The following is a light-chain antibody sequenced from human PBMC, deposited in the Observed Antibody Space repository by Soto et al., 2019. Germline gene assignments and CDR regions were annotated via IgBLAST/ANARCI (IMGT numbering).Light chain of an antibody. V-gene: IGLV2-23*01. J-gene: IGLJ1*01. Sequence: QSVLTQPASVSWSPGQSITISCTGTSSDGGSYNLFSWYQQHPGKAPKLMIYEGSKRPSGVSNRFSGSKSGNTASLTISGLQAEDEADYCCCSYAGSSTLYVFGTGTKVTVL. CDR1: SSDGGSYNL. CDR2: EGS. CDR3: CSYAGSSTLYV.